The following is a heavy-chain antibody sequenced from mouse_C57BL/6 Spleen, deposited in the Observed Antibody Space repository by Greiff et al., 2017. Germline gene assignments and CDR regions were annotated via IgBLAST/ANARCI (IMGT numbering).Heavy chain of an antibody. J-gene: IGHJ4*01. D-gene: IGHD1-1*01. Sequence: VQLQQSGAELARPGASVKLSCKASGYTFTSYGISWVKQRTGQGLEWIGEIYPRSGNTYYNEKFKGKATLTADKSSSTAYMELRSLTSEDSAVYFCARGGTVVDYYAMDYWGQGTSVTVSS. CDR1: GYTFTSYG. CDR3: ARGGTVVDYYAMDY. CDR2: IYPRSGNT. V-gene: IGHV1-81*01.